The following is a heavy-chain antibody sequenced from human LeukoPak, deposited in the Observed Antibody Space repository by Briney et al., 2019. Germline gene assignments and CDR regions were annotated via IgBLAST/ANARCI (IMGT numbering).Heavy chain of an antibody. V-gene: IGHV3-48*03. J-gene: IGHJ4*02. D-gene: IGHD5-18*01. Sequence: GGSLRLSCEATGFPFSSSEMNWVRQAPGKGLEWVSYISSSGSTIYYADSVKGRFTISRDNAKNSLYLQINSLRAEDTAVYYCATSLSLGYSYGYGFHYWGQGTLVTVSS. CDR3: ATSLSLGYSYGYGFHY. CDR2: ISSSGSTI. CDR1: GFPFSSSE.